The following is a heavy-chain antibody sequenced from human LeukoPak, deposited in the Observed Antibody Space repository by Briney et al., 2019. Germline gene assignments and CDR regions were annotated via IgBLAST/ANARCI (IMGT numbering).Heavy chain of an antibody. D-gene: IGHD1-1*01. J-gene: IGHJ4*02. V-gene: IGHV3-21*01. CDR2: ISGSNSYI. CDR1: GFTFSSYT. CDR3: XRALTTLTYEGY. Sequence: PGGSLRLSCAASGFTFSSYTMHWIRQAPGKGLEWVSSISGSNSYIFYADSVKGRFTVSRDNAKDSLYLQMNSLRAEDTAVYYCXRALTTLTYEGYWGQGTLVTVSS.